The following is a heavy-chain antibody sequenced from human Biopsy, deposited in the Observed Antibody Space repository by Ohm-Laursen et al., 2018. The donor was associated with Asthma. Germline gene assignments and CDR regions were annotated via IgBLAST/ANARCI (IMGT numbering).Heavy chain of an antibody. V-gene: IGHV3-53*01. CDR1: GFAVSRDH. D-gene: IGHD3-22*01. Sequence: SLRLSCTASGFAVSRDHMFWVRQALGKGLEWVSVIYSGGTSHTADSVRGRFTISRDYPKNTLYLQMHSLRAEDTAVYYCARGDSSNWSHYYFDYWGQGTLVTVSS. J-gene: IGHJ4*02. CDR3: ARGDSSNWSHYYFDY. CDR2: IYSGGTS.